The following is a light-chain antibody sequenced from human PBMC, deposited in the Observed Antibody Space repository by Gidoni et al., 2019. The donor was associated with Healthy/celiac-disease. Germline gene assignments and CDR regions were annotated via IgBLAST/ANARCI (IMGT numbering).Light chain of an antibody. CDR3: QQFNNYRFT. CDR1: QGISSA. CDR2: DAS. Sequence: AIQLTQSPSSLSASVGDSVTITCRASQGISSALAWYQQKPGKAPKLLIYDASSVESGVPSRFSGSGSGTDFTLTISSLQPEDFATYYCQQFNNYRFTFGPGTKVDIK. J-gene: IGKJ3*01. V-gene: IGKV1D-13*01.